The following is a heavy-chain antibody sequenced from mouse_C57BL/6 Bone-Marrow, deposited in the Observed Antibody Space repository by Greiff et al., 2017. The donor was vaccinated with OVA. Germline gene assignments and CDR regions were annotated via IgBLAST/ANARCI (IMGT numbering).Heavy chain of an antibody. V-gene: IGHV1-9*01. Sequence: QVQLQQSGAELMKPGASVKLSCKATGYTFTGYWIEWVKQRPGHGLEWIGEILPGSGSTNYNEKFKGKATFTADTSSSTAYMQLSSLTSEDSAVYYCAIGGSSSFYYAMDYWGQGTSVTVSS. CDR1: GYTFTGYW. J-gene: IGHJ4*01. CDR2: ILPGSGST. D-gene: IGHD1-1*01. CDR3: AIGGSSSFYYAMDY.